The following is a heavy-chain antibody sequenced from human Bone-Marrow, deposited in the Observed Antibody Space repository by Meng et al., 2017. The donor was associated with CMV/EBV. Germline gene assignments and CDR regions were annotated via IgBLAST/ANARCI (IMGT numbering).Heavy chain of an antibody. D-gene: IGHD2-2*02. V-gene: IGHV4-30-4*08. CDR2: IYYSGST. CDR3: AREGYCSSTSCYTNWFDP. CDR1: GGSISSGDYY. J-gene: IGHJ5*02. Sequence: SETLSLTCTVSGGSISSGDYYWSWIRQPPGKGLEWIGYIYYSGSTYYNPSLKSRVTISVETSKNQFSLKLSSVTAADTAVYYCAREGYCSSTSCYTNWFDPWGQGTLVTVSS.